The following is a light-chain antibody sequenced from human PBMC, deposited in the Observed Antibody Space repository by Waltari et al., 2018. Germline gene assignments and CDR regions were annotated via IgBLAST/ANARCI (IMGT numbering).Light chain of an antibody. V-gene: IGLV2-23*02. Sequence: QSALTQPASVSGSPGQSITIPCAGTSSDVGNYNVVSWYQQHPGKVPKLLIYEVTQRPSGVSDRFSGSKSGNTASLTISGLQPEDEANYYCCSYAGGGTPRLLFGGGTEVTVL. CDR1: SSDVGNYNV. J-gene: IGLJ2*01. CDR2: EVT. CDR3: CSYAGGGTPRLL.